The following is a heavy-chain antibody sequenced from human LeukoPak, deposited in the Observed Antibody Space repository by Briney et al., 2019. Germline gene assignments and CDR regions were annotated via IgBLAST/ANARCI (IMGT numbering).Heavy chain of an antibody. Sequence: PSQTLSLTCAVSGGSISSGGYSWSWIRQPPGKGLEWIGYIYHSGSTYYNPPLKSRVTISVDRSKNQFSLKLSSVTAADTAVYYCARDGRSYGMDVWGQGTTVTVSS. CDR3: ARDGRSYGMDV. J-gene: IGHJ6*02. V-gene: IGHV4-30-2*01. CDR1: GGSISSGGYS. CDR2: IYHSGST. D-gene: IGHD2-15*01.